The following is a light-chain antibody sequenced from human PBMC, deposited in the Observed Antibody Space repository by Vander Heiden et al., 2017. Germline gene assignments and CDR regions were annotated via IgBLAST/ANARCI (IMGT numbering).Light chain of an antibody. Sequence: EIVLTQSPATLSLSPGERATLSCRASQSVSSYLAWYQQKPGQAPRLLIYDASNRATGIPARSSRSGYGTDFTLTISRRDPEDFAVYYCQQHSNWPPLTFGGGTRVEMK. V-gene: IGKV3-11*01. J-gene: IGKJ4*01. CDR2: DAS. CDR1: QSVSSY. CDR3: QQHSNWPPLT.